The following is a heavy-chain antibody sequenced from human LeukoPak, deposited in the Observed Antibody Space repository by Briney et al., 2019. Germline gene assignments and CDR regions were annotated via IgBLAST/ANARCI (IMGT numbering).Heavy chain of an antibody. CDR1: GFTFISYG. D-gene: IGHD3-16*01. CDR3: AKDRLAYSYAQPFDY. V-gene: IGHV3-23*01. Sequence: GGSLRLSCAASGFTFISYGMSWVRQAPGQGLEWVSGITGSGGSTYYADSVKGRFTISRDNSKNTLYLQMNSLRAEDTAVYYCAKDRLAYSYAQPFDYWGQGTLVTVSS. CDR2: ITGSGGST. J-gene: IGHJ4*02.